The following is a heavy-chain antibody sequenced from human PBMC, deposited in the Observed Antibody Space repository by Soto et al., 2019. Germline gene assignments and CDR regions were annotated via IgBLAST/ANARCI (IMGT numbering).Heavy chain of an antibody. J-gene: IGHJ4*02. CDR2: ISYDGSNR. CDR3: ARDLRSSGCY. D-gene: IGHD6-19*01. CDR1: GFTFSNYA. V-gene: IGHV3-30-3*01. Sequence: QVQLVESGGGVIQPGGSLRLSCAASGFTFSNYAMHWVRQAPGKGLEWVAFISYDGSNRYYGDSVKGRFSISRDNSKNTLFLQMNSRRGDDTAVYYCARDLRSSGCYWGQGTLVTVSS.